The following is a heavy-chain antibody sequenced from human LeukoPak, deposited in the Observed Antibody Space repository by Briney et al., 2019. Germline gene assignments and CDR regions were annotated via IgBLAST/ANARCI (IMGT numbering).Heavy chain of an antibody. CDR3: ARVAIAAAGPYYFDY. Sequence: SETLSLTCTVSGGSISSYYWSWIRQPPVKGLEWIGYIYYSGSTNYNPSLKSRVTISVDTSKNQFSLKLSSVTAADTAVYYCARVAIAAAGPYYFDYWGQGTLVTVSS. CDR1: GGSISSYY. CDR2: IYYSGST. D-gene: IGHD6-13*01. V-gene: IGHV4-59*01. J-gene: IGHJ4*02.